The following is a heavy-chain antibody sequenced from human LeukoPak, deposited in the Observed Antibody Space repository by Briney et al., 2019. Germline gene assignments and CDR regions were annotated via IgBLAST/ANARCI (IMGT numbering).Heavy chain of an antibody. D-gene: IGHD6-19*01. CDR1: GFTFSSYG. Sequence: GGSLRLSCAASGFTFSSYGMNWVRQAPGKGLEWVSSISETSSHTFYADSMKGRFTISRDNSKNSQYLQMNSLTAEDTAVYYCARISLSGIGVGGIYYRGQGALVNVSS. CDR2: ISETSSHT. V-gene: IGHV3-21*01. J-gene: IGHJ4*02. CDR3: ARISLSGIGVGGIYY.